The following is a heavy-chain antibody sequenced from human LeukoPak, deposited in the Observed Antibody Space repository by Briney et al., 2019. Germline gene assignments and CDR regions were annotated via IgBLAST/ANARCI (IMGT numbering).Heavy chain of an antibody. J-gene: IGHJ4*02. CDR2: ISGSGGST. D-gene: IGHD3-22*01. CDR3: ARDSYDSSGYSVN. V-gene: IGHV3-23*01. Sequence: PGGSLRLSCAASGFTFSSYATSWVRQAPGKGLEWVSAISGSGGSTYYADSVKGRFTISRDNSKNTLYLQMNSLRAEDTAVYYCARDSYDSSGYSVNWGQGTLVTVSS. CDR1: GFTFSSYA.